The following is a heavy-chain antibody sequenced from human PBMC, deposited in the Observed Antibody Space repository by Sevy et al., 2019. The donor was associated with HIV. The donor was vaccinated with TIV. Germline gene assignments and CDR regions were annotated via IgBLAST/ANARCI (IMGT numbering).Heavy chain of an antibody. CDR1: GYTFTSYG. D-gene: IGHD3-16*02. J-gene: IGHJ4*02. V-gene: IGHV1-18*01. Sequence: ASVKVSCKASGYTFTSYGISWVRQAPGQGLEWMGWISAYNGNTNYAQKLQGRVTMTTDTSTSTAYMELRSLRSDDTAVYYCARGHDYVWGSYRASFDHWGQGTLVTVSS. CDR3: ARGHDYVWGSYRASFDH. CDR2: ISAYNGNT.